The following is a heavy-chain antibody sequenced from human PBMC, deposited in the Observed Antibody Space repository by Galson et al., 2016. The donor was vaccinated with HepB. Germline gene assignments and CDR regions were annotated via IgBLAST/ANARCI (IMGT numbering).Heavy chain of an antibody. CDR3: ARDLMGGLDV. J-gene: IGHJ6*02. V-gene: IGHV1-2*02. Sequence: SRNLFSGYYIHWVRQAPGQGLEWMGWMNPDSGVTNYAQKFQGRVTMTRDTSISTVYMEVGRLTSDDTAVYYCARDLMGGLDVWGQGTTVTVSS. CDR2: MNPDSGVT. CDR1: RNLFSGYY. D-gene: IGHD5-24*01.